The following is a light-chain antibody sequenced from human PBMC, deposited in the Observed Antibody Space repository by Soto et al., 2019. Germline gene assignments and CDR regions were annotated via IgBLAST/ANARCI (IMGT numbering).Light chain of an antibody. CDR1: SRDIGGYKY. J-gene: IGLJ2*01. CDR2: EVS. V-gene: IGLV2-14*01. Sequence: QSVLTQPASVSGSPGQSITISCTGTSRDIGGYKYVSWYQQHPGNAPKLMIYEVSNRPSGVSDRFSGSKCGNTASLTISGLQAEDEADYYCSSYTSSNTRVIFGGGTKLTVL. CDR3: SSYTSSNTRVI.